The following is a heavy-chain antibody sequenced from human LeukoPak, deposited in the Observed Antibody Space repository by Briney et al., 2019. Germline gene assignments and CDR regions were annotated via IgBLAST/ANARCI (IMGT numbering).Heavy chain of an antibody. J-gene: IGHJ6*02. CDR3: ARGGGPIAVAGTGSPGYYYYGMDV. Sequence: GASVKVSCKASGGTFSSYAISWVRQAPGQGLEWMGRIIPILGIANYAQKFQGRVTITADKSTSTAYMELSSLRSEDTAVYYCARGGGPIAVAGTGSPGYYYYGMDVWGQGTTVTVSS. D-gene: IGHD6-19*01. V-gene: IGHV1-69*04. CDR1: GGTFSSYA. CDR2: IIPILGIA.